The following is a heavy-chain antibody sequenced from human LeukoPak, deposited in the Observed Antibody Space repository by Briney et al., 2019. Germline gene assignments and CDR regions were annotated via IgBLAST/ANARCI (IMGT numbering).Heavy chain of an antibody. CDR2: ISGSGGST. V-gene: IGHV3-23*01. CDR3: ALERGLIKDAYYGDPPITLSAFDI. D-gene: IGHD4-17*01. J-gene: IGHJ3*02. Sequence: PGGSLRLSCAASGFTFSSYAMSWVRQAPGKGLEWVSAISGSGGSTYYADSVKGRFTISRDNSKNTLYLQMNSLRAEDTAVYYCALERGLIKDAYYGDPPITLSAFDIWGQGTMVTVSS. CDR1: GFTFSSYA.